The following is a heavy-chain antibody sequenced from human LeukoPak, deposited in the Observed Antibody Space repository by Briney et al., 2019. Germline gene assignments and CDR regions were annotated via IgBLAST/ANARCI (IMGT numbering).Heavy chain of an antibody. D-gene: IGHD3-22*01. V-gene: IGHV4-59*11. CDR1: GGSIGSHY. CDR3: ASVYYDSRGEAFDI. Sequence: SETLSLTCAVYGGSIGSHYWSWIRQPPGEGLEWIGYIYYSGTTSYNPSLKSRVTISVDTSKNQFSLKLSSVTAADTAVYYCASVYYDSRGEAFDIWGLGTMVTVSS. CDR2: IYYSGTT. J-gene: IGHJ3*02.